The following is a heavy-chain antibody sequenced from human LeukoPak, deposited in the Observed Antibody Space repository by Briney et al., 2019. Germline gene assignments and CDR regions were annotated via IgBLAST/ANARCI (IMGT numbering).Heavy chain of an antibody. CDR3: ARGYYGSGSRCHMDV. Sequence: SETLSLTCAVYVGSFSGYYWSWIRQPPGKGLESIGEINHSGSTNYNSSLKSRVTISVDTSKNQFSLKLSSVTAADTAVYYCARGYYGSGSRCHMDVWGKGTTITVS. CDR1: VGSFSGYY. V-gene: IGHV4-34*01. J-gene: IGHJ6*03. D-gene: IGHD3-10*01. CDR2: INHSGST.